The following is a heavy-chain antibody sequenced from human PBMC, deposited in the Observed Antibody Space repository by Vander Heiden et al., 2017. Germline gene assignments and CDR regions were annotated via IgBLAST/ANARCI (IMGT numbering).Heavy chain of an antibody. J-gene: IGHJ6*02. V-gene: IGHV3-9*02. CDR1: GNSSDDHA. Sequence: EVQLVESGGGSVPPGSTLKHSGVVSGNSSDDHAMHWVRQAPGKGLEWVSGIFWKSGSVGYADSVQGRFTISRDKAKNSLYLQMNSLRAEDTAVYYCGKDILPRGMDVWGQGTTVIVSS. CDR3: GKDILPRGMDV. CDR2: IFWKSGSV.